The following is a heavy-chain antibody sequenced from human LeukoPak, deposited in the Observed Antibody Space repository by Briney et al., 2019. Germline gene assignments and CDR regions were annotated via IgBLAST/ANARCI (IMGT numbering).Heavy chain of an antibody. CDR2: INVEGTRT. J-gene: IGHJ5*02. CDR1: GFAFSNYW. D-gene: IGHD1/OR15-1a*01. Sequence: QSGGSLRLSCAGSGFAFSNYWVHWVRQAPEKGLVWVSRINVEGTRTDYADSVRGRFTISRDNAKNTLYLQMNGLTAEDTAIYYCVRSMSGTNDLWGHGTLVSVSS. CDR3: VRSMSGTNDL. V-gene: IGHV3-74*01.